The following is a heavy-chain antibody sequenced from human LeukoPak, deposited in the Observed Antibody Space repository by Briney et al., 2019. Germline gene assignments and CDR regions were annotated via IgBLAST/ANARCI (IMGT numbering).Heavy chain of an antibody. J-gene: IGHJ5*02. CDR2: IYHSGST. D-gene: IGHD2-21*02. Sequence: PSETLSLTCAVSGYSISSGYYWGWIRQPPGKGLEWIRSIYHSGSTNYNPSLKSRVTISVDTSKNQFSLKLSSVTAADTAVYYCAREGTARWFDPWGQGTLVTVSS. V-gene: IGHV4-38-2*02. CDR3: AREGTARWFDP. CDR1: GYSISSGYY.